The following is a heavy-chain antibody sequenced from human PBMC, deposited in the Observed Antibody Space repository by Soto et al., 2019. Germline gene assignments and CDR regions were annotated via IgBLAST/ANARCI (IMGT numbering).Heavy chain of an antibody. J-gene: IGHJ6*02. Sequence: SLRLACEVCGFVFSMYSMSWVRQTPGKGLEWVAKIPQEGVDGHYADSVKGRFTISRDNGKNSLYLQMNNLRAEDTAVYYCARDHLILPAHDFFYGSDVWGRGATVTVSS. CDR3: ARDHLILPAHDFFYGSDV. CDR2: IPQEGVDG. V-gene: IGHV3-7*03. CDR1: GFVFSMYS. D-gene: IGHD2-21*02.